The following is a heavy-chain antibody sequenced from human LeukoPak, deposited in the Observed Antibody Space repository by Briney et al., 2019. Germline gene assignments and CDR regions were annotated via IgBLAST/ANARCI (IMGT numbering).Heavy chain of an antibody. CDR3: ARAPIDYGGNSDFDY. D-gene: IGHD4-23*01. V-gene: IGHV4-61*02. J-gene: IGHJ4*02. Sequence: PSETLSLTCTVSGGSISSGSYYWSWIRQPAGKGLEWIGRIYTSGSTNYNPSLKSRVTISVDTSKNQFSLKLSSVTAADTAVYYCARAPIDYGGNSDFDYWGQGTLVTVSS. CDR1: GGSISSGSYY. CDR2: IYTSGST.